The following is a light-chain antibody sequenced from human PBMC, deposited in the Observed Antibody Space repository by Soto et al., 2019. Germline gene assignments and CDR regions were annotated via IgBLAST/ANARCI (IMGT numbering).Light chain of an antibody. CDR3: QQYNSLWT. CDR2: DVS. J-gene: IGKJ1*01. V-gene: IGKV1-5*01. CDR1: QSLTGR. Sequence: DIQMTQSPSTLSASIGDTVTLTCRASQSLTGRLAWYQQKPGRPPKLLIYDVSILESGVPSRFSGSESGADFTLTISSLRPDDFATFYCQQYNSLWTFGQGTKVEIK.